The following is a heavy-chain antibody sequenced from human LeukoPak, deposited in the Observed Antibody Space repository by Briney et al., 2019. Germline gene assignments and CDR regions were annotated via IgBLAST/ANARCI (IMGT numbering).Heavy chain of an antibody. V-gene: IGHV1-46*02. Sequence: ASVKVSCKASGYPFNSYYMHWVRQAPGQGLESMGIINPSGGSTAYAQKFQGRVTMTRDTSTSTVYMELSTLRSEDTAVYYCARDHGNSGWYRWFDPWGQGTLVTVSS. CDR1: GYPFNSYY. J-gene: IGHJ5*02. D-gene: IGHD6-19*01. CDR3: ARDHGNSGWYRWFDP. CDR2: INPSGGST.